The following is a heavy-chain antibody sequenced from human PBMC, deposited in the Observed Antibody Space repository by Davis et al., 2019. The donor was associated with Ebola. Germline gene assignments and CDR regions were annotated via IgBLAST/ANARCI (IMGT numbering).Heavy chain of an antibody. CDR1: GFSLHTSGMS. CDR2: IDWDDDK. D-gene: IGHD1-1*01. V-gene: IGHV2-70*11. Sequence: SGPTLVKPPQTLTLTCSFSGFSLHTSGMSVSWIRQSPGKALEWLARIDWDDDKYYNTSLKTRLTISKDTSKNQVVLIMTNMDPVDTATYYCARVTTNGFDFWGQGTLVTVSS. CDR3: ARVTTNGFDF. J-gene: IGHJ4*02.